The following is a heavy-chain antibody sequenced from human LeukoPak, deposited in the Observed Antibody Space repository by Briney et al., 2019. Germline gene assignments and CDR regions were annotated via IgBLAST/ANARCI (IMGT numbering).Heavy chain of an antibody. CDR3: ARSGVLRFLEWLPQDYYYMDV. J-gene: IGHJ6*03. V-gene: IGHV3-21*01. CDR2: ISSSSSYI. D-gene: IGHD3-3*01. CDR1: GFTFSSYS. Sequence: SGGSLRLSCAASGFTFSSYSMIWVRQAPGKGLEWVSSISSSSSYIYYADSVKGRFTISRDNAKNSLYLQMNSLRAEDTAVYYCARSGVLRFLEWLPQDYYYMDVWGKGTTVTVSS.